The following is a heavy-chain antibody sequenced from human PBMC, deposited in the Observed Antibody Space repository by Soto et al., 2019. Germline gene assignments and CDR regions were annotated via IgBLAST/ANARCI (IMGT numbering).Heavy chain of an antibody. Sequence: PSETLSLTCTVSGGSISSSGYLWSWIRQHPGKGLEWIADVYFTGSTYYDPSLKSRATISVDTSKNQFSLSLTSVTAADTAVYYCAREYYYGSGSYGWFDPWGQGTLVTVSS. CDR2: VYFTGST. D-gene: IGHD3-10*01. V-gene: IGHV4-31*03. CDR3: AREYYYGSGSYGWFDP. J-gene: IGHJ5*02. CDR1: GGSISSSGYL.